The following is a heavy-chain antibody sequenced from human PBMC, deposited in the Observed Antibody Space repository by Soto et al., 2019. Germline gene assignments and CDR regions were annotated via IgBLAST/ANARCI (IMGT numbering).Heavy chain of an antibody. Sequence: ASVKVSCKASGYTFTSYGISWVRQAPGQGLEWMGWISAYNGNTNYAQKLQGRVTMTTDTSTSTAYMELRSLRSDDTAVYYCARSGGVEWLPRIEDAFDIWGQGTMVTVSS. J-gene: IGHJ3*02. D-gene: IGHD3-3*01. CDR2: ISAYNGNT. CDR3: ARSGGVEWLPRIEDAFDI. CDR1: GYTFTSYG. V-gene: IGHV1-18*01.